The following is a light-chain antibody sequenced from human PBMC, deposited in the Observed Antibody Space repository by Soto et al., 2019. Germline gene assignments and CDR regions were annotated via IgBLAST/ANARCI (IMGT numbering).Light chain of an antibody. CDR3: LQYQSYWT. V-gene: IGKV1-5*03. CDR1: QSISRQ. J-gene: IGKJ1*01. CDR2: QAS. Sequence: DIQMTQSPSTLSASVGDRVSITCRASQSISRQLAWYQQKPGKAPNLLIYQASNLETVVPSRFTGSASGTEFTLTISSLQTDDLATYSCLQYQSYWTFGQGTKVEVK.